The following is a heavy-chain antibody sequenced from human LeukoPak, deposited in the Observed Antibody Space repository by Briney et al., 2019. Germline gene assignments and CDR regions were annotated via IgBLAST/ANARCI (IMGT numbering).Heavy chain of an antibody. D-gene: IGHD3-10*01. V-gene: IGHV3-74*01. Sequence: PGGSLRLSCAASGFTFNSYWMHWVRQAPGKGLVWVSRIKGDGSSTGYVDSVKGRFTISRDSAKNTLFLQMNSLRAEDTAIYYCAKGELLSDAFDIWGQGTMVTVSS. J-gene: IGHJ3*02. CDR3: AKGELLSDAFDI. CDR1: GFTFNSYW. CDR2: IKGDGSST.